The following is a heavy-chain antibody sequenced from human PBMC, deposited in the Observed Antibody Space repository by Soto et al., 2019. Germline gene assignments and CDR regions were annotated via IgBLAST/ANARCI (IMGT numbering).Heavy chain of an antibody. V-gene: IGHV3-21*01. CDR3: ARGEGYFDWSAPTY. CDR2: ISSSSTYI. CDR1: GFTFSSYS. Sequence: EVQLVESGGGLVKPGGSLRLSCAASGFTFSSYSMHWVRQAPGKGLEWVSSISSSSTYIKYADSVKGRFTISRDNAKNYLYLQMNSLRAEDTAVYYCARGEGYFDWSAPTYWGQGTLVTVSS. J-gene: IGHJ4*02. D-gene: IGHD3-9*01.